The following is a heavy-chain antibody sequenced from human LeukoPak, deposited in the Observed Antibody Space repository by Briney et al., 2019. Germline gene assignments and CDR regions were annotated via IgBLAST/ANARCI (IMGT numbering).Heavy chain of an antibody. D-gene: IGHD3/OR15-3a*01. CDR3: VRDGRPLDY. CDR2: IKQDGGER. J-gene: IGHJ4*02. Sequence: GGSLRLSCTASGFTFDNYWITWVRQPPGKGLEWVANIKQDGGERYYVDSVRGRFTISRDNSKNSLYLQMNSLRAEDTAVYYCVRDGRPLDYWGQGTLVIVS. CDR1: GFTFDNYW. V-gene: IGHV3-7*01.